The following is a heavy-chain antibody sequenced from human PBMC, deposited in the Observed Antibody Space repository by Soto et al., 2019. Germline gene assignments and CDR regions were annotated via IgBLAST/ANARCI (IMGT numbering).Heavy chain of an antibody. CDR3: ARAEEERYSSGWSTHYGMDV. D-gene: IGHD6-19*01. V-gene: IGHV4-61*08. Sequence: SETLSLTCTVSGGSISSDGYYWSWIRQHPGKGLEWLGYIYYSGSTNYNPSLKSRVTISVDTSKNQFSLKLSSVTAADTAVYYCARAEEERYSSGWSTHYGMDVWGQGSSVTVSS. CDR2: IYYSGST. J-gene: IGHJ6*02. CDR1: GGSISSDGYY.